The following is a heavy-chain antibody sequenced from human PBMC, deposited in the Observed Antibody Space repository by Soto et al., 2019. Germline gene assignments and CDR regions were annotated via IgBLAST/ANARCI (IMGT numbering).Heavy chain of an antibody. CDR1: GGTFTSTA. V-gene: IGHV1-69*01. CDR2: IIPVLGTT. J-gene: IGHJ6*02. D-gene: IGHD6-13*01. Sequence: QVLLVQSSAEVKKPGSSVKVSCKASGGTFTSTAFSWVRQAPGQGLEWMGGIIPVLGTTNYAQKFQARLTVTADASTTTVHMEVSSLRSDDTAVYYCASSAGLDHLLNYYGLNVWGQGTTVTVSS. CDR3: ASSAGLDHLLNYYGLNV.